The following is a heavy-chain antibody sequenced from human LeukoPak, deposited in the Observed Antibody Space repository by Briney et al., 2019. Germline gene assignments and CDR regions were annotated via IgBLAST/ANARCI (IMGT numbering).Heavy chain of an antibody. J-gene: IGHJ4*02. CDR1: GGSISSSSYY. V-gene: IGHV4-39*01. CDR2: IYYSGST. Sequence: SETLSLTCTVSGGSISSSSYYWGWIRQPPGKGLEWIGSIYYSGSTYYNPSLKSRVTISVDTNKNQFSLKLSSVTAADTAVYYCARQIAAAAKASFDYWGQGTLVTVSS. D-gene: IGHD6-13*01. CDR3: ARQIAAAAKASFDY.